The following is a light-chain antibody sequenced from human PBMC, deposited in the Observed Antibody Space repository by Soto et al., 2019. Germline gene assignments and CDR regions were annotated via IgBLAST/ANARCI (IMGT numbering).Light chain of an antibody. Sequence: QSVLTQPASVSASPGQSITISCTGNNNDVAGYNYVSWYQQEPGKAPKLMIYDVSNRPSGVSNRFSGSKSGNTASLTISGLQAEDEADYYCSSYTSSSSVVFGGGTQLTVL. CDR2: DVS. CDR1: NNDVAGYNY. J-gene: IGLJ2*01. V-gene: IGLV2-14*01. CDR3: SSYTSSSSVV.